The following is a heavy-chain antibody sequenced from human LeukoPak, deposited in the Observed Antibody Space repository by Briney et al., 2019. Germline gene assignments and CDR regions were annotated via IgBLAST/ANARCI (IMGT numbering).Heavy chain of an antibody. CDR3: ARDVVGAPTLLGY. D-gene: IGHD1-26*01. CDR2: IYHSGST. J-gene: IGHJ4*02. CDR1: GGSISSYY. Sequence: SETLSLTCTVSGGSISSYYWSWIRQPPGKGLEWIGEIYHSGSTNYNPSLKSRVTISVDKSKNQFSLKLSSVTAADTAVYYCARDVVGAPTLLGYWGQGTLVTVSS. V-gene: IGHV4-59*12.